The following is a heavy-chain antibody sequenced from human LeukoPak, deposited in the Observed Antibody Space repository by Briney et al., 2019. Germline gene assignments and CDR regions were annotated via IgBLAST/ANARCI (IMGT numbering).Heavy chain of an antibody. Sequence: GGSLRLSCAASGFTVSSNYMSWFRQAPGKGLEWVGFIRSKAYGGTTEYAASVKGRFTISRDDSKSIAYLQMNSLKTEDTAVYYCTRTPYYYDSSGCPDYWGQGTLVTVSS. J-gene: IGHJ4*02. V-gene: IGHV3-49*03. CDR3: TRTPYYYDSSGCPDY. D-gene: IGHD3-22*01. CDR2: IRSKAYGGTT. CDR1: GFTVSSNY.